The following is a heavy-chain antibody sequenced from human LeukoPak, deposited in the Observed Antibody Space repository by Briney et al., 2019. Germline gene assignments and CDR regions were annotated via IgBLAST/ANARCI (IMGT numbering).Heavy chain of an antibody. Sequence: QPGGSLRLSCAASGFSFSRYAMSWVRQAPGKGLEWVSGIRGSGGTTSHADSVKGRFTISRDNSKNTLYLQTNSLRVEDTAVYYCAKKEPPAVDAFDIWGRGTMVIVSS. CDR3: AKKEPPAVDAFDI. J-gene: IGHJ3*02. D-gene: IGHD1-14*01. V-gene: IGHV3-23*01. CDR1: GFSFSRYA. CDR2: IRGSGGTT.